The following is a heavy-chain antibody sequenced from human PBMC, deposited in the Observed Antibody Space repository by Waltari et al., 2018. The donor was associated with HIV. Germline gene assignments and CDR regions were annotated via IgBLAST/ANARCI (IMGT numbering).Heavy chain of an antibody. CDR3: ARDSRDNSWSLNFFDP. J-gene: IGHJ5*02. CDR1: GFTFNSYS. Sequence: EVQLVESGGGPVKPGGSLRLSCRASGFTFNSYSLNWVRQAPGKGLEWISSISSSGTFTHYADSVKGRCTISRDNANKSVYLQMNSLRAEDTAVYYCARDSRDNSWSLNFFDPWGQGTLVTVSS. CDR2: ISSSGTFT. V-gene: IGHV3-21*01. D-gene: IGHD6-13*01.